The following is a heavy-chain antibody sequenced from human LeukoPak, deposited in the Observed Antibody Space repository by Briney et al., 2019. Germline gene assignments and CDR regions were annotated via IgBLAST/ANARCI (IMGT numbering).Heavy chain of an antibody. D-gene: IGHD6-19*01. J-gene: IGHJ5*02. CDR3: AREMLAAVAAQS. V-gene: IGHV3-9*01. Sequence: GGSLRLSCAASGFTFDDYAMHWVRQAPGKGLEWVSTINWNSGIILYADSVKGRFTISRDNAKNSLYLQVNSLRPEDTAVYYCAREMLAAVAAQSWGQGTLVTVSS. CDR1: GFTFDDYA. CDR2: INWNSGII.